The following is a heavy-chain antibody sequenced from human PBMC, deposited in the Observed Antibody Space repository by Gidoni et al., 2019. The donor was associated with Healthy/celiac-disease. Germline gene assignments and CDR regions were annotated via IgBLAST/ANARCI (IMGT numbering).Heavy chain of an antibody. Sequence: EVQLLESGGVLVQPGGSLRLSCAASGFTFSSYSMSWVRQAPGKGLEWVSAIRGSGGSTYYADSVKGRFTIARDNTKNTMYLQMNSLRAEDTAVYYWAKQKCEYSTPRDGMDVWGQGTTVTVSS. CDR2: IRGSGGST. D-gene: IGHD6-6*01. V-gene: IGHV3-23*01. CDR3: AKQKCEYSTPRDGMDV. CDR1: GFTFSSYS. J-gene: IGHJ6*02.